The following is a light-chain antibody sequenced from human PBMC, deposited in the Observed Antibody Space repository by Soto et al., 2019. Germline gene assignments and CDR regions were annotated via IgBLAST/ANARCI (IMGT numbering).Light chain of an antibody. Sequence: DIQMTQSPSTLAASVGDRVTITCRASQDIYRSLAWYQQKPGKAPKLLIYETSTLENGVPSRFSGSGSGTEFSLTISSLQSDHFATYYCQQYQTSSWTFGQGTTVEV. J-gene: IGKJ1*01. CDR3: QQYQTSSWT. V-gene: IGKV1-5*03. CDR2: ETS. CDR1: QDIYRS.